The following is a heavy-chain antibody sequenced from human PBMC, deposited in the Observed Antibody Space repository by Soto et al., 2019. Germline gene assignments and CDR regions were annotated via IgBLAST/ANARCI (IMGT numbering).Heavy chain of an antibody. Sequence: LKISCKGSGHSFTSYWIGWVRQMPGKGLEWMGIIYPGDSDTRYSPSFQGQVTISADKSISTAYLQWSSLKASDTAMYYCARLGPAWDSNNTSEGMDGCHRGTTVT. CDR3: ARLGPAWDSNNTSEGMDG. J-gene: IGHJ6*02. V-gene: IGHV5-51*01. CDR2: IYPGDSDT. D-gene: IGHD1-1*01. CDR1: GHSFTSYW.